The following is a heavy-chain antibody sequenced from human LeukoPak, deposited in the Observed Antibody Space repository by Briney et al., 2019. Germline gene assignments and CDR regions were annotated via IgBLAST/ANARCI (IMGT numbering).Heavy chain of an antibody. J-gene: IGHJ5*02. CDR1: GFTFSSYA. CDR3: AKDRGRTYYYHSSGYYL. D-gene: IGHD3-22*01. CDR2: ISGSGGSP. Sequence: GGSLRLSCAASGFTFSSYAMSWVRQAPGKGLEWVSAISGSGGSPYYADSVKGRFTISRDNSKNTLYLQMNSLRAEDTAVYYCAKDRGRTYYYHSSGYYLWGQGTLVTVSS. V-gene: IGHV3-23*01.